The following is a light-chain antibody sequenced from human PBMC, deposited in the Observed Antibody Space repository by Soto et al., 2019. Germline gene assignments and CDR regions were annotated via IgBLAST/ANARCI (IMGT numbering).Light chain of an antibody. J-gene: IGKJ1*01. V-gene: IGKV3-15*01. CDR1: QSVSSN. CDR3: QQYQNLWT. CDR2: GAS. Sequence: EIVMTQSPATLSVSPVERATLSCRASQSVSSNLAWYHQKPGQAPRLLIYGASTRATGIPARFSGSGSGTEFTLTISSLQSEDFAVYYCQQYQNLWTFGQGTKV.